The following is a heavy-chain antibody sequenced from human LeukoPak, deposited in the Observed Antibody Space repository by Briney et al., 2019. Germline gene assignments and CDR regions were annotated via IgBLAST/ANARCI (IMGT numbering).Heavy chain of an antibody. CDR2: INQDGSEK. CDR1: GFNFRNYW. V-gene: IGHV3-7*01. D-gene: IGHD2-2*02. Sequence: GGSLRLSCAASGFNFRNYWMTWVRQAPGKGLEWVPNINQDGSEKYYVDSVKGRFTISRDNAENLLYLQMNSLRAEDTAVYYCARELGYCSSSSCYTSLDAFDIWGQGTTVTVSS. J-gene: IGHJ3*02. CDR3: ARELGYCSSSSCYTSLDAFDI.